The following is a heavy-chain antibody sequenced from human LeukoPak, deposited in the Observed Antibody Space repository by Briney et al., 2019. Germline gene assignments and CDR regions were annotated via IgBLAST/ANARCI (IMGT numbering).Heavy chain of an antibody. J-gene: IGHJ4*02. CDR1: GGSISSGGYS. CDR3: ARVNDTWCFDY. CDR2: IYYSGST. D-gene: IGHD1-1*01. V-gene: IGHV4-31*03. Sequence: PSETLSLTCTVSGGSISSGGYSWSWIRQHPGKGLEWIGYIYYSGSTYYNPSLKSRVTISVDTSKNQFSLKLSSVTAADTAVYYCARVNDTWCFDYWGQGTLVTVSS.